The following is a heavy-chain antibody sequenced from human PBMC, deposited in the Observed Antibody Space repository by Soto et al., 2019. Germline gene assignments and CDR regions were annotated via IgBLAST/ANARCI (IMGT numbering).Heavy chain of an antibody. D-gene: IGHD1-7*01. J-gene: IGHJ4*02. CDR2: ISYDGSKQ. CDR1: GFTFSNYG. V-gene: IGHV3-30*18. Sequence: PGGSLRLSCIGSGFTFSNYGIHWVRQAPGKGLEWVAVISYDGSKQYYADSVKGRFTVSRDNSQNTLYLQMDSLRAEDTALYYCEKQRKTGTGNWNLVNWGQGPLVTVYS. CDR3: EKQRKTGTGNWNLVN.